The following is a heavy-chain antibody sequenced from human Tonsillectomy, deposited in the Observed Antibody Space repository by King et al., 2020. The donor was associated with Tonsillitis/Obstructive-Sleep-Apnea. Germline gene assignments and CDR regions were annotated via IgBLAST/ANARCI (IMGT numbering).Heavy chain of an antibody. Sequence: VQLVESGGGLVQPGGSLRLSCAASGFTFSSYSMNWVRQAPGKGLEGVSFISSSSSTIYYTDSVKGRFTISRDNAKNSLYLQMNSLRDEDTAVYYCARDSSVTTVFRYWGQGTLVTVSS. D-gene: IGHD4-11*01. CDR3: ARDSSVTTVFRY. CDR2: ISSSSSTI. CDR1: GFTFSSYS. J-gene: IGHJ4*02. V-gene: IGHV3-48*02.